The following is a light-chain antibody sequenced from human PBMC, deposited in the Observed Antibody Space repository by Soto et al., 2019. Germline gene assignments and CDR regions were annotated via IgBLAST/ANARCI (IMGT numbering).Light chain of an antibody. Sequence: QSALTQPASVSGSPGQSITISCTGTSSDVGNYNLVSWYQQFPGTAPKLMIYDVSKWPSGVSNRFSGSKSGNTASLTISGLQAEDEADYYCCSYAGSSTLVFGGGTKVTVL. CDR1: SSDVGNYNL. V-gene: IGLV2-23*02. CDR3: CSYAGSSTLV. CDR2: DVS. J-gene: IGLJ2*01.